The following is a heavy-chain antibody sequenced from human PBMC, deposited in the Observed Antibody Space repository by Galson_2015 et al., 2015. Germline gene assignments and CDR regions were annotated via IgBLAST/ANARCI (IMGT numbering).Heavy chain of an antibody. CDR2: IYHSGST. Sequence: SETLSLTCAVSGGSISSSNWWSWVRQPPGKGLEWIGEIYHSGSTNYNPSLKSRVTISVDKSKNQFSLKLSSVTAADTAVYYCARDGLRDYGDYPYYYYGMDVWGQGTTVTVSS. V-gene: IGHV4-4*02. CDR1: GGSISSSNW. CDR3: ARDGLRDYGDYPYYYYGMDV. D-gene: IGHD4-17*01. J-gene: IGHJ6*02.